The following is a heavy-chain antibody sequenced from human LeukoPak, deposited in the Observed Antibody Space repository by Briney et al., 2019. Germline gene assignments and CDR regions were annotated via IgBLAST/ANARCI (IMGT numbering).Heavy chain of an antibody. J-gene: IGHJ4*02. CDR1: NYSITSGCF. CDR3: ARDGVFHDSDGYSFDY. Sequence: SDTLSLTCAVSNYSITSGCFWGWIRHPPGKGLECIASIYHSGTTYYNPSLRNRVTLFVDTSKNQFSLKLTSLTAADTAVYYCARDGVFHDSDGYSFDYWGQGTLVTVSS. CDR2: IYHSGTT. V-gene: IGHV4-38-2*02. D-gene: IGHD3-22*01.